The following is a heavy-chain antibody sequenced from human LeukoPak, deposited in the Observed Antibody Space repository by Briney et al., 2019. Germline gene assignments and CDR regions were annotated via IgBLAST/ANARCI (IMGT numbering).Heavy chain of an antibody. CDR1: GGSITSSTYY. CDR3: ARRTFYSSGIFDY. D-gene: IGHD6-19*01. Sequence: PSETLSLTCTVSGGSITSSTYYWGWIRQPPGKGLEWIGTIIQSGTTYYNPSLKSRVTISVDTSRNQFSLKLSSVTAADTAVYYCARRTFYSSGIFDYWGQGTLVTVSS. V-gene: IGHV4-39*01. J-gene: IGHJ4*02. CDR2: IIQSGTT.